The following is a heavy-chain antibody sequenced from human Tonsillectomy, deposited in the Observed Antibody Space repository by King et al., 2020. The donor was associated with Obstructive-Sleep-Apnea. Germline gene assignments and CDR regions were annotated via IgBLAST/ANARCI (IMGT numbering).Heavy chain of an antibody. J-gene: IGHJ6*02. V-gene: IGHV4-59*01. Sequence: QLQESGPGLVKPSETLSLTCTVSGGSITNYYWSWIRQPPGKGLELIGYIYYSGSTNYNPSFESRVTMSVDTSKNQFSLKLSSVTAADTAVYYCARESYNSGWYGAYYYYYGLDVWGQGTTVTVSS. D-gene: IGHD6-19*01. CDR2: IYYSGST. CDR3: ARESYNSGWYGAYYYYYGLDV. CDR1: GGSITNYY.